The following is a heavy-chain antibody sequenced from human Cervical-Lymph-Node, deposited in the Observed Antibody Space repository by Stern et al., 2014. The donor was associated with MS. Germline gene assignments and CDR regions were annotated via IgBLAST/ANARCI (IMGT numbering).Heavy chain of an antibody. J-gene: IGHJ2*01. CDR3: ARRSWGSGWYFDL. D-gene: IGHD2-15*01. CDR2: IYYSGST. Sequence: QVQLQESGPGLVKPSETLSLTCTVSGGSISSSSYYWGWIRQPPGKGLEWIGSIYYSGSTYYNPSLKSRVTISVDTSKNQFSLKLSSVTAADTAVYYCARRSWGSGWYFDLWGRGTLVTVSS. CDR1: GGSISSSSYY. V-gene: IGHV4-39*01.